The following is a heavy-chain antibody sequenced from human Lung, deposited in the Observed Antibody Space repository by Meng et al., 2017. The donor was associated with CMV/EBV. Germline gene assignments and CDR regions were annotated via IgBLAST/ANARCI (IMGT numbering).Heavy chain of an antibody. CDR2: IFSNDEK. Sequence: SGSTLVKPTETLTLICTVSGFSLSNARMGVSWIRQPPGKALEWLAHIFSNDEKSYSTSLKSRLTISKDTSKSQVVLTMTNMDPVDTATYYCARGLADYDFWSGYYNYYGMDVWGQGXTVTVSS. V-gene: IGHV2-26*01. CDR1: GFSLSNARMG. CDR3: ARGLADYDFWSGYYNYYGMDV. J-gene: IGHJ6*02. D-gene: IGHD3-3*01.